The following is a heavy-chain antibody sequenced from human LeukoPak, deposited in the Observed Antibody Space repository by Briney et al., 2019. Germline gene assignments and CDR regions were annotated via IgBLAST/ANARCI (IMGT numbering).Heavy chain of an antibody. J-gene: IGHJ4*02. Sequence: GESLQISCKGSGYRFTNYWIGWVRQMPGNGLEWMGIIYPGDSDTRYSPSFQGQVTISADKSTSTAYLQWSSLKASDTAIYYCARQCDSGYDFDYWGQGTLVTVSS. D-gene: IGHD5-12*01. CDR2: IYPGDSDT. CDR3: ARQCDSGYDFDY. CDR1: GYRFTNYW. V-gene: IGHV5-51*01.